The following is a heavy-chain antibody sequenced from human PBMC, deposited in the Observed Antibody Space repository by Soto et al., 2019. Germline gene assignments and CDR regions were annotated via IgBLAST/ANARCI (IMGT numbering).Heavy chain of an antibody. CDR2: IYPGDSDT. J-gene: IGHJ4*02. CDR3: ARRETDYYDSSGYYYGY. D-gene: IGHD3-22*01. Sequence: RASLKISCKGSGYSFTSFWIGWVRQMPGKGLEWMGIIYPGDSDTRYSPSFQGQVTISADKSISTAYLQWSSLKASDTAMYYCARRETDYYDSSGYYYGYWGQGTLVTVSS. CDR1: GYSFTSFW. V-gene: IGHV5-51*01.